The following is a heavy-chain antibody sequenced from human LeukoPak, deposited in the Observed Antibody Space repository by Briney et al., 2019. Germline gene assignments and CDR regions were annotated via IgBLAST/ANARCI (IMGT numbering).Heavy chain of an antibody. Sequence: GSLRLSCAASGFTFSSYAMSWVRQVPGKGLEWVSAISGSGGSTYYADSVKGRFTISRDNSKNTLYLQMNSLRAEDTAVYYCAKDRNYYDSSGYDDYWGQGTLVTVSS. CDR3: AKDRNYYDSSGYDDY. D-gene: IGHD3-22*01. J-gene: IGHJ4*02. V-gene: IGHV3-23*01. CDR2: ISGSGGST. CDR1: GFTFSSYA.